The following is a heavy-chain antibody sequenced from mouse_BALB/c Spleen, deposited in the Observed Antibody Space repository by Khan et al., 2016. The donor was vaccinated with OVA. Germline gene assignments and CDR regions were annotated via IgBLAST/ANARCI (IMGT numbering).Heavy chain of an antibody. V-gene: IGHV7-3*02. CDR3: ARHYYGRNYYFDY. CDR2: SRDITNGYTT. CDR1: GFTFTDCY. D-gene: IGHD1-1*01. J-gene: IGHJ2*01. Sequence: EVMLVESGGGLVQPGDSLRLSCATSGFTFTDCYMSWVRQLPGKALEWLAFSRDITNGYTTEYSASVKGRFTISRDNSQSILYLQMNTLRVEDSATYFCARHYYGRNYYFDYWGQGTTLTVSS.